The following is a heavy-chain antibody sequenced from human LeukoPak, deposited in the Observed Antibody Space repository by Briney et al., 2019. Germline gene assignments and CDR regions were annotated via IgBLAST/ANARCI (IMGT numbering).Heavy chain of an antibody. V-gene: IGHV1-2*02. CDR1: GYTFTGYY. CDR2: INPNSGGT. D-gene: IGHD3-22*01. Sequence: ASVKVSCKASGYTFTGYYMHWVRQAPGQGLEWMGWINPNSGGTNYAQKFQGRVTMTRDTSISTAYMELSRLRSDDTAVYYCARDIGAYYYDSSGYSSRDYWGQGTLVTVSS. CDR3: ARDIGAYYYDSSGYSSRDY. J-gene: IGHJ4*02.